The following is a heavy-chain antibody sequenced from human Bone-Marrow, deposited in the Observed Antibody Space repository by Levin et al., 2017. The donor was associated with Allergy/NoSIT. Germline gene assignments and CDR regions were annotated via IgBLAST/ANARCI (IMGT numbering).Heavy chain of an antibody. Sequence: GGSLRLSCTASGFTFSIYSMNWVRQAPGKGLEWVSYISNSTSTIYYADSVKGRFTISRDNAKNSLYLQMNSLKAEDTAVYYCARDQGGHYYNSESYWDVNWFDPWGQGTPVTVSS. V-gene: IGHV3-48*01. D-gene: IGHD3-10*01. CDR3: ARDQGGHYYNSESYWDVNWFDP. CDR1: GFTFSIYS. J-gene: IGHJ5*02. CDR2: ISNSTSTI.